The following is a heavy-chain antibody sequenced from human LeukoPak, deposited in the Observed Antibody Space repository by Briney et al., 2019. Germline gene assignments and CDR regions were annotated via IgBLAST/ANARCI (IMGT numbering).Heavy chain of an antibody. J-gene: IGHJ4*02. CDR1: GFTFSSYS. Sequence: GGSLRLSCAASGFTFSSYSMNWVRQAPGKGLEWVSYISSSSSTIYYADSVKGRFTISRDNAKNSLYLQMNSLRAEDTAVYYCARDSDYYGSGSYGYWGQGTLVTVSS. CDR2: ISSSSSTI. D-gene: IGHD3-10*01. CDR3: ARDSDYYGSGSYGY. V-gene: IGHV3-48*01.